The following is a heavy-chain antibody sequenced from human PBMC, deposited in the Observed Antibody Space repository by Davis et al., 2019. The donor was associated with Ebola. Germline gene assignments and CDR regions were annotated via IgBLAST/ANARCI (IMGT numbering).Heavy chain of an antibody. J-gene: IGHJ5*02. CDR1: GGSISSGSHY. V-gene: IGHV4-61*01. Sequence: PSETLSLTCTVSGGSISSGSHYWSWIRQPPGKGLEWIGCLYNSGSTNINPSLRSRVTISVDKSKNQFSLKLSSVTAADTAVYYCARVEIRYFDWLDNWFDPWGQGTLVTVCS. CDR2: LYNSGST. D-gene: IGHD3-9*01. CDR3: ARVEIRYFDWLDNWFDP.